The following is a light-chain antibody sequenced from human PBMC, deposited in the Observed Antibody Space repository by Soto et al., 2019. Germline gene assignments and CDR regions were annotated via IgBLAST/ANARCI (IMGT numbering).Light chain of an antibody. V-gene: IGLV4-60*02. CDR3: ETWDSNSWV. CDR1: SGHSSYI. CDR2: LETSGSY. Sequence: QLVLAQSSSASASLGSSVKLTCTLSSGHSSYIIAWHQQQPGKAPRYLMNLETSGSYNKGSGVPDRFSGSSSGADRYLTISKLQFEDEADYYCETWDSNSWVFGGGTKLTVL. J-gene: IGLJ3*02.